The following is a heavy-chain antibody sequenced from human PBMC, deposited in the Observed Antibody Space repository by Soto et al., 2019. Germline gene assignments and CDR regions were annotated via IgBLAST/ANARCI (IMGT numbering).Heavy chain of an antibody. Sequence: QVQLVESGGGVVQPGRSLRLSCAASGFTFSSYGMHWVRQAPGKGLEWVAVIWYDGSNKYYADSVKGRFTISRDNSKNTLYLQMNRLRAEDTAVYYCARAAAAGEHEFDYWGQGTLVTVSS. CDR2: IWYDGSNK. V-gene: IGHV3-33*01. D-gene: IGHD6-13*01. CDR1: GFTFSSYG. CDR3: ARAAAAGEHEFDY. J-gene: IGHJ4*02.